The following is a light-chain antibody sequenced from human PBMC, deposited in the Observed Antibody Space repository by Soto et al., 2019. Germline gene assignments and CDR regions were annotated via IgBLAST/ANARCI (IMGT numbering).Light chain of an antibody. CDR3: QHYGDSTIT. V-gene: IGKV3-20*01. Sequence: EIVLTQSPGTLSLSPGQRATLSCSASQTVGSNHLAWYHQKPGQAPRRLIYDASSRATGIPDRFSGSGSGTDFTPTISRLESEDFAVYFCQHYGDSTITLGQGTLLDIK. CDR2: DAS. J-gene: IGKJ5*01. CDR1: QTVGSNH.